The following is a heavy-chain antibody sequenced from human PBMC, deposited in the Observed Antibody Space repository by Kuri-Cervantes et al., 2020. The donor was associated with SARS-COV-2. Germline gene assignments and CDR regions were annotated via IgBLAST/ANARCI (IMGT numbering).Heavy chain of an antibody. Sequence: GESLKISCAASGFTFSGHWIHWVRQAPGKGLVWVSRINPDGSYTNNANSVKGRFTLSRDNAKNMLFLQMNSLRAEDTAVYYCARAGDGYSFFSFLMGYFDLWGRGTLGTVSS. CDR3: ARAGDGYSFFSFLMGYFDL. V-gene: IGHV3-74*01. D-gene: IGHD5-24*01. CDR1: GFTFSGHW. J-gene: IGHJ2*01. CDR2: INPDGSYT.